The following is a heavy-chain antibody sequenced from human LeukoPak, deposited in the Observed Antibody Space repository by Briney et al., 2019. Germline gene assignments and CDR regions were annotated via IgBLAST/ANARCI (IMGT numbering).Heavy chain of an antibody. Sequence: SGGSLRLSCAASGFTFSNYEKDWVRQAPGKGLEWVSSTSSSGTSKYYADSVKGRFGISTDNAKNSLFLQMNSLRADDTAVYYCVRVSSIIVTATYWYFDHWGRGTLVTVSS. V-gene: IGHV3-48*03. CDR3: VRVSSIIVTATYWYFDH. CDR2: TSSSGTSK. J-gene: IGHJ2*01. CDR1: GFTFSNYE. D-gene: IGHD2-21*02.